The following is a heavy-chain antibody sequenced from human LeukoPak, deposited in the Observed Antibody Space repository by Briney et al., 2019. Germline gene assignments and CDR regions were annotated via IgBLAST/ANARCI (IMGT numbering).Heavy chain of an antibody. D-gene: IGHD6-19*01. CDR3: AREEAVAAYFDY. J-gene: IGHJ4*02. CDR1: GFTFSSYA. Sequence: PGGSLRLSCAASGFTFSSYAMHWVRQAPGKGLEWVAVISYDGSNKYYADSVKGRFTISRDNSKNTLYLQMNSLRAEDTAVYYCAREEAVAAYFDYWGQGTLVTVSS. V-gene: IGHV3-30-3*01. CDR2: ISYDGSNK.